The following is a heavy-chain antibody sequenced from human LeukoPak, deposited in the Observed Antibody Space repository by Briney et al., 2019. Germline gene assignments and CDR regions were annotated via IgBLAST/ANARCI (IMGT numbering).Heavy chain of an antibody. CDR1: GDSISNYY. D-gene: IGHD4-17*01. V-gene: IGHV4-4*07. J-gene: IGHJ4*02. Sequence: PSESLSLTSTVSGDSISNYYWSWIRQPAGTGLEWIGRIYTSGSTNYNPSLKSRVTISVDTSKDQFSLKLSSVTAADTAVYYCARVNGDYVDHWGQETLVTVSS. CDR3: ARVNGDYVDH. CDR2: IYTSGST.